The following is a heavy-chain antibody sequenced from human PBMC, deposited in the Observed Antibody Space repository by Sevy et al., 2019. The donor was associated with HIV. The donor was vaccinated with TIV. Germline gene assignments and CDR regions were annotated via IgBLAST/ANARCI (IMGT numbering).Heavy chain of an antibody. CDR3: ASHPVDTAMVDVYYYYGMDV. V-gene: IGHV3-30-3*01. CDR2: ISYDGSNK. CDR1: GFTFSSYA. Sequence: GGSLRLSCAASGFTFSSYAMHWVRQAPGKGLEWVAVISYDGSNKYYADSVKGRFTISRDNSKNTLYLQMNSLRAEDTAVYYCASHPVDTAMVDVYYYYGMDVWRQGTTVTVSS. D-gene: IGHD5-18*01. J-gene: IGHJ6*02.